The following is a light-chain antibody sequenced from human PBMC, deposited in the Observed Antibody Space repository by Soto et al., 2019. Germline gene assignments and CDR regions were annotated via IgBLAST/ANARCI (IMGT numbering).Light chain of an antibody. CDR3: QQYDNLALT. CDR1: RTINTY. CDR2: DAS. Sequence: DVGVSQSGSSLSASVGDTITITCRASRTINTYLNWFQQKPGEPPRLLIYDASNLETGVPSRFSGSGSGTDFTFTISSLQPEDIATYYCQQYDNLALTFGGGTKVDIK. V-gene: IGKV1-33*01. J-gene: IGKJ4*01.